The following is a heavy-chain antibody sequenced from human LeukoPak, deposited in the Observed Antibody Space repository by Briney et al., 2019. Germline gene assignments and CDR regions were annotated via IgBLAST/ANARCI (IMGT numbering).Heavy chain of an antibody. CDR1: GFTVSSNY. D-gene: IGHD3-16*02. Sequence: GGSLRLSCAASGFTVSSNYMSWVRQAPGKGLEWVSVIYSGGSTYYADSVKGRITISRDNSKNTLYLQMNSLRAEDTAVYYCARERPDYVWGSYRDDAFDIWGQGTMVTVSS. V-gene: IGHV3-66*01. J-gene: IGHJ3*02. CDR2: IYSGGST. CDR3: ARERPDYVWGSYRDDAFDI.